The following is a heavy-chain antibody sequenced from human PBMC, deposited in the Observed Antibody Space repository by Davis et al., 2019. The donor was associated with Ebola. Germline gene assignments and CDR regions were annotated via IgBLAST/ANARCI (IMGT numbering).Heavy chain of an antibody. J-gene: IGHJ4*02. V-gene: IGHV1-46*01. D-gene: IGHD3-9*01. Sequence: ASVKVSCKASGYNFTTYYLHWVRQAPGQGLEWMAIINPSDGSTRYAQKFQDRITVTMDTSTSTVYMELSSLRSDDTALFYCGRALDISPRPFDYWGQGTLVTVSS. CDR1: GYNFTTYY. CDR3: GRALDISPRPFDY. CDR2: INPSDGST.